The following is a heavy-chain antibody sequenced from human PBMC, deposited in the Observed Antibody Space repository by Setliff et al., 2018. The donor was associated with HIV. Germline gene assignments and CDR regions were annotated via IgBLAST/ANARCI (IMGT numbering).Heavy chain of an antibody. D-gene: IGHD2-15*01. J-gene: IGHJ5*02. CDR2: IYSRGTT. CDR1: GGSISSGPYD. Sequence: KSSETLSLTCSVSGGSISSGPYDWTWIRQPAGKGLEWIGHIYSRGTTKYNPSLESRITISQDTAKNQFSLKINSVTASDTAVYYCARSGCGGETCYSSRGWFDPWGQGTLVTVPQ. CDR3: ARSGCGGETCYSSRGWFDP. V-gene: IGHV4-61*09.